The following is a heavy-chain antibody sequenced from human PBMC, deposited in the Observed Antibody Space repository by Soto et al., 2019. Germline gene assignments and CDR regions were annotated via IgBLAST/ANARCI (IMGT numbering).Heavy chain of an antibody. J-gene: IGHJ6*03. V-gene: IGHV4-34*01. CDR1: GGSFSGYY. Sequence: SETLSLTCAVYGGSFSGYYWSWIRQPPGKGLEWIGEINHSGSTNYNPSLKSRVTISVDTSKNQFSLKLSSVTAADTAVYYCARYGQQLVRGRNPYYCYYHMDVWGKGTTVTVYS. D-gene: IGHD6-13*01. CDR3: ARYGQQLVRGRNPYYCYYHMDV. CDR2: INHSGST.